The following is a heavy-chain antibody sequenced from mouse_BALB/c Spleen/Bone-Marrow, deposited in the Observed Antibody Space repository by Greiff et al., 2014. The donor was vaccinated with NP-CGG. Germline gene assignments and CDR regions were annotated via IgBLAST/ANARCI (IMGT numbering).Heavy chain of an antibody. CDR1: GYTFNSYW. CDR3: AGGNPLAY. CDR2: IYPGNGRT. D-gene: IGHD2-1*01. V-gene: IGHV1S81*02. J-gene: IGHJ3*01. Sequence: QVQLKESGAELVKPGSSVKLSCKASGYTFNSYWMQWVKQRPGQGLEWIGEIYPGNGRTNYNEKFKIKATLTVDKSSSTACMQLTGLTSEYSAVYSCAGGNPLAYWGQGTLVTVSS.